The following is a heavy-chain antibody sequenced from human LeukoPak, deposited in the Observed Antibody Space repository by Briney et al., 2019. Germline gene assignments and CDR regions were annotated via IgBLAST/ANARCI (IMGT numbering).Heavy chain of an antibody. CDR1: GYTVIDNY. CDR3: ARQDYRDGSDY. J-gene: IGHJ4*02. D-gene: IGHD3-10*01. V-gene: IGHV3-66*04. CDR2: IWSGGGS. Sequence: PGGSLRLSCAVSGYTVIDNYMTWVRQAPGKGLEWVSLIWSGGGSYYADSVRGRFTISRDSSKNTVYPHMNRLRADDTAVYYCARQDYRDGSDYWGQGALVTVSS.